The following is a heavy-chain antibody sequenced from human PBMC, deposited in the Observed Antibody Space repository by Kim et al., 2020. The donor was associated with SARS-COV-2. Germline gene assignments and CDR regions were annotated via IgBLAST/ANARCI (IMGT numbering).Heavy chain of an antibody. CDR2: ISSSSSYI. CDR1: GFTFSSYS. Sequence: GGSLRLSCAASGFTFSSYSMNWVRQAPGKGLEWVSSISSSSSYIYYADSVKGRFTISRDNAKNSLYLQMNSLRAEDTAVYYCARAIHYDSSGYYLGFDYWGQGTLVTVSS. V-gene: IGHV3-21*01. CDR3: ARAIHYDSSGYYLGFDY. J-gene: IGHJ4*02. D-gene: IGHD3-22*01.